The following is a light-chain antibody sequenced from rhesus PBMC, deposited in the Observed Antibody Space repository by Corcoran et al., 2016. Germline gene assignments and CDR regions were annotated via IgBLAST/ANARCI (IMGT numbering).Light chain of an antibody. Sequence: DIQMTQSPSSLSASVGDRVTITCRASENVHNNLNWYQQKPGKAPNLLIYKASILRSGVPLRFSGTGSGTDYTFPISSLQPEDVGIYFCQYSYDPPYSFGQGTKVEIK. CDR2: KAS. CDR3: QYSYDPPYS. J-gene: IGKJ2*01. CDR1: ENVHNN. V-gene: IGKV1-74*01.